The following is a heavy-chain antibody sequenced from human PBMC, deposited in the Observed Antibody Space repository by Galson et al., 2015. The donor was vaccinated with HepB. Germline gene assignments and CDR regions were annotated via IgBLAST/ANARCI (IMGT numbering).Heavy chain of an antibody. Sequence: PALVKPTQTLTLTCTFSGFSLTTTGMCVSWIRQPPGKALEWLARICWDDDKFYTTSLKTRLTISKDTSKNQGGLRMTNMDPVDTATYFCARIATTVTSSGGLDSWGQGILVTVSS. V-gene: IGHV2-70*17. D-gene: IGHD3-10*01. CDR2: ICWDDDK. J-gene: IGHJ4*02. CDR1: GFSLTTTGMC. CDR3: ARIATTVTSSGGLDS.